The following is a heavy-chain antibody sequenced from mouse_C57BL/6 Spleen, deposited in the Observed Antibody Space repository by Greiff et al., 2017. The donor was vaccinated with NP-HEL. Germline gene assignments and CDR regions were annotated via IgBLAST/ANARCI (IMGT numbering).Heavy chain of an antibody. V-gene: IGHV5-17*01. CDR1: GFTFSDYG. CDR3: ARMVTGGYYYAMDY. Sequence: EVKLMESGGGLVKPGGSLKLSCAASGFTFSDYGMHWVRQAPEKGLEWVAYISSGSSTIYYADTVKGRFTISRDNAKNTLFLQMTSLRSEDTAMYYCARMVTGGYYYAMDYWGQGTSVTVSS. CDR2: ISSGSSTI. D-gene: IGHD2-13*01. J-gene: IGHJ4*01.